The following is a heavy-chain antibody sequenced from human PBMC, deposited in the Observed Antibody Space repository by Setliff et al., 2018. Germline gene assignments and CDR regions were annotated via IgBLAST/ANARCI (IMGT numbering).Heavy chain of an antibody. CDR3: SRLVRYCTRTSCQGASGEDY. Sequence: ASVKVSCKASGYTFTNYAINWVRQAPGQRFEWVGWISAYSGNTYYAQKFQGRVTMTTDTSTATAYLELRSLRSDDTAVYYCSRLVRYCTRTSCQGASGEDYWGQGTLVTVSS. CDR2: ISAYSGNT. D-gene: IGHD2-2*01. V-gene: IGHV1-18*01. CDR1: GYTFTNYA. J-gene: IGHJ4*02.